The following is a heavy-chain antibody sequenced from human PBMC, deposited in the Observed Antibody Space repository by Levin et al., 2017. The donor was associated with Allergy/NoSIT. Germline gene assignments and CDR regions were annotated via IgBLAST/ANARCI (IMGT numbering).Heavy chain of an antibody. J-gene: IGHJ4*02. CDR2: ISDSSNYI. Sequence: GESLKISCAAFGFPFSQYSMVWVRQAPGKGLEWVASISDSSNYIHYADSLKGRLTISRDNAKNSVFLQMNSLRAEDTAVYFCAKMGDNRSSSGYYFDYWGQGTLVTVSS. D-gene: IGHD3-3*01. CDR3: AKMGDNRSSSGYYFDY. CDR1: GFPFSQYS. V-gene: IGHV3-21*01.